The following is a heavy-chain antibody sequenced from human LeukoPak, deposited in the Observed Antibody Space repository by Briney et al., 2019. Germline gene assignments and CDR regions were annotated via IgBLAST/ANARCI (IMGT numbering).Heavy chain of an antibody. D-gene: IGHD3-22*01. CDR2: INPTGGST. CDR3: ARGIADYYDSSGYFVY. CDR1: GYTFTSYY. Sequence: ASVKVSCKASGYTFTSYYVHWVRQAPGQGLEWMGIINPTGGSTSYAQKFQGRVTMTRDRSTSTIFMELSSLRSEDTAVYYCARGIADYYDSSGYFVYWGQGTLVTVSS. J-gene: IGHJ4*02. V-gene: IGHV1-46*01.